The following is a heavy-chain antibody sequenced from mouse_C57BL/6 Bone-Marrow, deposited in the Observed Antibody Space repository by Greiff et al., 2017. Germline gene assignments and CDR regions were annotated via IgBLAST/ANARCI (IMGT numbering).Heavy chain of an antibody. V-gene: IGHV1-4*01. CDR3: ARYDYDEGWYFDV. CDR2: INPSSGYT. J-gene: IGHJ1*03. Sequence: VKLQESGAELARPGASVKMSCKASGYTFTSYTMHWVKQRPGQGLEWIGYINPSSGYTKYNQKFKDKATLTADKSSSTAYMQLSSLTSEDSAVYYCARYDYDEGWYFDVWGTGTTVTVSS. CDR1: GYTFTSYT. D-gene: IGHD2-4*01.